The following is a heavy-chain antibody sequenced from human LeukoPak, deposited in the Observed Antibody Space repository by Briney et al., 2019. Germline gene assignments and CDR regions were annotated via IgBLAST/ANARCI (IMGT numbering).Heavy chain of an antibody. CDR2: ISSSGSTI. D-gene: IGHD5-18*01. CDR1: GFTFSDYY. V-gene: IGHV3-11*01. J-gene: IGHJ6*03. Sequence: GGSLRLSCAASGFTFSDYYMSWIRQAPGKGLEWVSYISSSGSTIYYADSVKGRFTISRDNSKNTLYLQMNSLRAEDTAVYYCAKSGYSYGYYYYYMDVWGKGTTVTISS. CDR3: AKSGYSYGYYYYYMDV.